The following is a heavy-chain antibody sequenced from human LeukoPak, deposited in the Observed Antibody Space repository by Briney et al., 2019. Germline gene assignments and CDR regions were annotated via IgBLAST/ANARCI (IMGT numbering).Heavy chain of an antibody. V-gene: IGHV1-18*01. Sequence: ASVKVSCKASGYTFTSYGISWVRQAPGQGLEGMGWISAYNGNTNYAQKLQGRGTMTPDTSTSTAYMEMRSLRSDDTAVYYCAKGFQLRYFDWLLPDYYYYGMDVWGQGTTVTVSS. CDR3: AKGFQLRYFDWLLPDYYYYGMDV. J-gene: IGHJ6*02. CDR2: ISAYNGNT. CDR1: GYTFTSYG. D-gene: IGHD3-9*01.